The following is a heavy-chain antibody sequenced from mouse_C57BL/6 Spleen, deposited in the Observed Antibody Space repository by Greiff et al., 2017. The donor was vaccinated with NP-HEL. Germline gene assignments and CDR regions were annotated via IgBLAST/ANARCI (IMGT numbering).Heavy chain of an antibody. D-gene: IGHD2-4*01. J-gene: IGHJ3*01. CDR2: INPYNGGT. CDR3: ARPRYDYDGAAFAY. V-gene: IGHV1-19*01. CDR1: GYTFTDYY. Sequence: EVQLQQSGPVLVKPGASVKMSCKASGYTFTDYYMNWVKQSHGKSLEWIGVINPYNGGTSYNQKFKGKATLTVDKSSSTAYMELNSLTSEDSAVYYCARPRYDYDGAAFAYWGQGTLVTVSA.